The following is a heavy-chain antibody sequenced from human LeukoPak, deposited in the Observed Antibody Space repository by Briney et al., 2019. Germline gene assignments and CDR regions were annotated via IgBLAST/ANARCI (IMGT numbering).Heavy chain of an antibody. J-gene: IGHJ4*02. CDR1: GYIFTGYY. CDR2: INPNSGGT. CDR3: ARSTSGYSSSPGGY. Sequence: ASVKVSCKASGYIFTGYYMHWVRQAPGQGLEWMGWINPNSGGTNYAQKFQGRVTMTRDTSISTAYMELSRLRSDDTAVYYCARSTSGYSSSPGGYWGQGTLVTVSS. D-gene: IGHD6-6*01. V-gene: IGHV1-2*02.